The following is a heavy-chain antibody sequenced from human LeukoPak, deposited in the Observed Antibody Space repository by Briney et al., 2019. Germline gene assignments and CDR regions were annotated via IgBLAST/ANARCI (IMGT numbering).Heavy chain of an antibody. D-gene: IGHD5-18*01. J-gene: IGHJ4*02. CDR2: TYPGDSET. Sequence: GESLQISCKGSGYSFTTYWIGWVRQMPGKGLEWMGITYPGDSETRYSPSFQGQVTISAHKSITTAYLQWSSLKASDTAMYYCVRSRGYSYGYSYYFDYWGQGTLVTVSS. CDR3: VRSRGYSYGYSYYFDY. V-gene: IGHV5-51*01. CDR1: GYSFTTYW.